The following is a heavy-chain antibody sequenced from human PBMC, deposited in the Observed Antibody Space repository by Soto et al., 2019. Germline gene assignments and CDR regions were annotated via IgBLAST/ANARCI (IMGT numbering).Heavy chain of an antibody. CDR2: ISYVGSNK. Sequence: QVQLVESGGGAVQPGRSLRLSCAASGFTFSSYGLHWVRQAPGKGLEWVAGISYVGSNKYYADSVKGRFTISRDNSKNTLYLHMNSLSAEDTAVYYCAKDVQYQLAQGMDVWGQGTTVTVSS. V-gene: IGHV3-30*18. J-gene: IGHJ6*02. CDR1: GFTFSSYG. D-gene: IGHD2-2*01. CDR3: AKDVQYQLAQGMDV.